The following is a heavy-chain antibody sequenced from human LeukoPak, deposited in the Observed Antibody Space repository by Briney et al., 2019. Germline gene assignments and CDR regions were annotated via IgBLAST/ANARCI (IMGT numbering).Heavy chain of an antibody. D-gene: IGHD3-10*01. CDR3: ARGRMVRGVIRFDC. CDR2: MNPNSGNT. Sequence: ASVKVSCKASGYTFTSYDINWVRQATGQGLEWMGWMNPNSGNTGYAQKFQGRVTMTRNTSISTAYMELSSLRSEDTAVYYCARGRMVRGVIRFDCWGQGTLVTVSS. CDR1: GYTFTSYD. J-gene: IGHJ4*02. V-gene: IGHV1-8*01.